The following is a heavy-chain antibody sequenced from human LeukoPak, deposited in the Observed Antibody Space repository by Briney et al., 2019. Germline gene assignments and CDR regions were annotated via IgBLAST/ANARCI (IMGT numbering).Heavy chain of an antibody. J-gene: IGHJ4*02. CDR1: GGSISNYY. CDR3: ARRAMVATFDY. D-gene: IGHD5-18*01. V-gene: IGHV4-59*08. CDR2: IYYSGYT. Sequence: SETLSLTCTVSGGSISNYYWSWIRQPPGRGLEWIGYIYYSGYTNYNPSLKSRVSISLDTSKNQFSLKLSSVTAADTAVYYCARRAMVATFDYWGQGALVTVFS.